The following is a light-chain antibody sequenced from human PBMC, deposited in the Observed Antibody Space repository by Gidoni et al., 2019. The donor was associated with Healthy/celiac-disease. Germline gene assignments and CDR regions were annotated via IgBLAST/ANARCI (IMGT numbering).Light chain of an antibody. CDR1: QSVSSSY. Sequence: EIVLTQSPGTLSLSPGERATLSCRASQSVSSSYLAWYQQKPGQAPRLLIYGASSRATGIPDRFSGSGSGTDFTLTISRLEPEDFAVYYCQQYGSSPPHTFGLGTKLEIK. CDR2: GAS. J-gene: IGKJ2*01. CDR3: QQYGSSPPHT. V-gene: IGKV3-20*01.